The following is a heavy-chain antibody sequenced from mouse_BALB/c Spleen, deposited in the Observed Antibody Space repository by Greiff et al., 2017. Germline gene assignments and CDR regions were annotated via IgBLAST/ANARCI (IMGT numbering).Heavy chain of an antibody. V-gene: IGHV1-4*01. CDR1: GYTFTSYA. CDR3: ARGDYEGNY. D-gene: IGHD2-4*01. J-gene: IGHJ2*01. Sequence: VQLQQSGAELAKPGASVKMSCKASGYTFTSYAMHWVKQKPGQGLEWIGYINPSNDYTKYNEKFKDKATLTSDKSSSTAYMQLSSLTSEASAVYYCARGDYEGNYWGQGTTLTVSS. CDR2: INPSNDYT.